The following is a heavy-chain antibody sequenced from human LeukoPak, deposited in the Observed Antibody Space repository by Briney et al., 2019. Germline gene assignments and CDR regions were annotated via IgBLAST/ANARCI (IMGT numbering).Heavy chain of an antibody. V-gene: IGHV3-33*01. CDR2: IWSDGSIK. CDR1: GLIFSSYG. Sequence: PGGSLRLSCAASGLIFSSYGMHWVRQAPGKGLEWVEVIWSDGSIKYYADSVKGRFTISRDNSKNTLYLQMNSLRAEDTAVYYCARGTYYYDSSGYYFFDYWGQGTLVTVSS. CDR3: ARGTYYYDSSGYYFFDY. D-gene: IGHD3-22*01. J-gene: IGHJ4*02.